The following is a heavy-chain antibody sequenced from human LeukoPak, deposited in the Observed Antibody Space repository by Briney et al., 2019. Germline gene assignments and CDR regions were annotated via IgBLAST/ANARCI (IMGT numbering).Heavy chain of an antibody. Sequence: KPGGSLLLSCAASGFIFSSYTMNWVRPTPGEGLECVSSISDTSTYIYYLESVEGRFTISRDNAKSSLFMQLNSLRAEDTAVYYCTRAPPGRDGYSEYWGQGTVVTVST. J-gene: IGHJ4*02. CDR3: TRAPPGRDGYSEY. CDR1: GFIFSSYT. D-gene: IGHD5-24*01. V-gene: IGHV3-21*01. CDR2: ISDTSTYI.